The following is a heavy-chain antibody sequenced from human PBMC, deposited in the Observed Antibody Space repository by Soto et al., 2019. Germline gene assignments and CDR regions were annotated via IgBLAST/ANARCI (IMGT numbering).Heavy chain of an antibody. D-gene: IGHD6-13*01. V-gene: IGHV3-23*01. CDR2: ISGSGGST. CDR1: GFTFSSYA. J-gene: IGHJ4*02. CDR3: ANDIAAAGLFDY. Sequence: EVQLLESGGGLVQPGGSLRLSCAASGFTFSSYAMSWVRQAPGKGLEWVSAISGSGGSTYYADSVKGRFTISRDNSKNPLYLQMNRLRAEDPAVYYWANDIAAAGLFDYWGQGTLVTVSS.